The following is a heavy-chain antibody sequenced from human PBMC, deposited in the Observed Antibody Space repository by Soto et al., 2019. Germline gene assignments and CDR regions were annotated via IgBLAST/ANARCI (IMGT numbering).Heavy chain of an antibody. CDR3: SKGRGQRGYVDIDY. V-gene: IGHV3-23*01. CDR1: GFTFSSYT. CDR2: ISGSGGIT. D-gene: IGHD5-12*01. Sequence: GGSLRLSCAASGFTFSSYTMSWVRQAPGGGLEYVSAISGSGGITYSADSVKGRCTISRDNSKNTLYLQMNILRAEDTAVYYCSKGRGQRGYVDIDYWGQGTLVTVSS. J-gene: IGHJ4*02.